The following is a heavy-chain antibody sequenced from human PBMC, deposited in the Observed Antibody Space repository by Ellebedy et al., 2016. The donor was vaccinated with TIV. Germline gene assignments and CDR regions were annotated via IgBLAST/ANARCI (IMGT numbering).Heavy chain of an antibody. CDR1: GGSFSGYY. CDR2: INHSGST. V-gene: IGHV4-34*01. CDR3: ARVQAYYYYYGMDV. Sequence: SETLSLTXAVYGGSFSGYYWSWIRQPPGKGLEWIGEINHSGSTNYNPSLKSRVTISVDTSKNQFSLKLSSVTAADTAVYYCARVQAYYYYYGMDVWGQGTTVTVSS. D-gene: IGHD4-11*01. J-gene: IGHJ6*02.